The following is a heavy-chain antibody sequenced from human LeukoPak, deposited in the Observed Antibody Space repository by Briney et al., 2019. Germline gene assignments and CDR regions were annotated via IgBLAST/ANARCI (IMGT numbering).Heavy chain of an antibody. CDR1: GFTVSSNY. D-gene: IGHD2-15*01. CDR2: IYGGGNT. J-gene: IGHJ5*02. V-gene: IGHV3-53*01. CDR3: ASLYCSGGSCYGAFDP. Sequence: GGSLTLSCAASGFTVSSNYMSWVRQAPGKGLEWVSVIYGGGNTYYADSVKGRFTISRDNAKNSLYLQMNSLRAEDTAVYYCASLYCSGGSCYGAFDPWGQGTLVTVSS.